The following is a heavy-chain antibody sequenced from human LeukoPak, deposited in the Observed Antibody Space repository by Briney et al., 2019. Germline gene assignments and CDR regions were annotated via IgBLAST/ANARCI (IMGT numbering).Heavy chain of an antibody. D-gene: IGHD2-2*01. Sequence: GGSLRLSCAASGFTFSSYSMNWVRQAPGKGLEWVSAISGSGGSTYYADSVKGRFTISRDNSKNTLYLQMNSLRAEDTAVYYCAKVGCSSTSCYLAPINWFDPWGQGTLVTVSS. V-gene: IGHV3-23*01. CDR2: ISGSGGST. J-gene: IGHJ5*02. CDR3: AKVGCSSTSCYLAPINWFDP. CDR1: GFTFSSYS.